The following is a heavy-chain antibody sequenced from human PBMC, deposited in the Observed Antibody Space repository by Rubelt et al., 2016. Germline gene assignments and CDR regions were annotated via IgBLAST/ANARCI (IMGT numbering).Heavy chain of an antibody. Sequence: AASGFTFSSYSMHWVRQAPGKGLEWVSYISSTSSTIYYADSVKGRFTISRDNAKNSLYLQMDSLRADDTAVYYCARDRGVTTVTTVDYWGQGTLITVSS. V-gene: IGHV3-48*04. CDR1: GFTFSSYS. D-gene: IGHD4-17*01. J-gene: IGHJ4*02. CDR3: ARDRGVTTVTTVDY. CDR2: ISSTSSTI.